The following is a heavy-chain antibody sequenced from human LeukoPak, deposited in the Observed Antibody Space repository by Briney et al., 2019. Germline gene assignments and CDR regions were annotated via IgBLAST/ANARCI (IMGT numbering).Heavy chain of an antibody. J-gene: IGHJ4*02. CDR2: INLSGGTT. CDR3: ARGLWQLG. CDR1: GYTFTSYF. Sequence: ASVKVSCKASGYTFTSYFIHWVRQAPGQGLEWMGIINLSGGTTTYAQKFQGRVTMTRDTSTGTVYMELSSLRAEDTAVYYCARGLWQLGWGQGTLVTVSS. D-gene: IGHD6-6*01. V-gene: IGHV1-46*01.